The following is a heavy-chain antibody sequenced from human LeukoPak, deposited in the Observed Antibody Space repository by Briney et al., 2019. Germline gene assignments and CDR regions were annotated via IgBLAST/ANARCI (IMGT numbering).Heavy chain of an antibody. CDR3: VRGRGWYLDF. CDR1: GFIFSTAW. Sequence: GGSLRLSCAASGFIFSTAWMVWVRQAPGEGLECVATIKQDGSEKHYLDSVNGRFTISRDNAEKSLYLQMNSLRAEDTAVYSCVRGRGWYLDFWGRGTQVTVSS. V-gene: IGHV3-7*04. J-gene: IGHJ2*01. CDR2: IKQDGSEK.